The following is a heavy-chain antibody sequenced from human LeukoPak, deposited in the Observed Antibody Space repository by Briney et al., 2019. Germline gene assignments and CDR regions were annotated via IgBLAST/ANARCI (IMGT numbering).Heavy chain of an antibody. CDR1: GFTFSSYS. Sequence: GGSLRLSCAASGFTFSSYSMNWVRQAPGKGLEWVSSISSSSSYIYYVDSVKGRFTISRDNAKNSLYLQMNSLRAEDTAVYYCVRDDYGGLDYWGQGTLVTVSS. J-gene: IGHJ4*02. V-gene: IGHV3-21*01. CDR2: ISSSSSYI. CDR3: VRDDYGGLDY. D-gene: IGHD4/OR15-4a*01.